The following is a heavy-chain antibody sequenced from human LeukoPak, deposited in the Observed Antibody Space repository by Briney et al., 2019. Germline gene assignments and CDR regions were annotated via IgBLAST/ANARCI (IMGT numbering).Heavy chain of an antibody. V-gene: IGHV4-59*01. J-gene: IGHJ4*02. D-gene: IGHD1-14*01. CDR1: GGSISSYY. CDR2: IYYSGST. CDR3: ARAWAAGREFDY. Sequence: SETLSLTCTVSGGSISSYYWSWVRQPPGKGLEGIGYIYYSGSTNYNPSLKSRVTISVDTSKNQFSLKLSSVTAADTAVYYCARAWAAGREFDYWGQGTLVTVSS.